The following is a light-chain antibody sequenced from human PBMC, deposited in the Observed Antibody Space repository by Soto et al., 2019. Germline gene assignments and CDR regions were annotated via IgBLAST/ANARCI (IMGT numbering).Light chain of an antibody. J-gene: IGLJ3*02. CDR2: SNN. CDR3: AAWDDSLNGVV. Sequence: QSVLTQPPSASGTPGQKVAISCSGSSSNIGSNTVNWYQQLPGTAPKLLIYSNNQRPSGVPDRFSGSKSGTSASLAIIGLQSDDEADYYCAAWDDSLNGVVFGGGTKVTVL. V-gene: IGLV1-44*01. CDR1: SSNIGSNT.